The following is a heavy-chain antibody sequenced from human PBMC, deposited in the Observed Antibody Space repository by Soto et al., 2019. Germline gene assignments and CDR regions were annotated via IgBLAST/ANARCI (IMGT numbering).Heavy chain of an antibody. V-gene: IGHV3-30*18. D-gene: IGHD3-9*01. CDR3: AKELRYFDWPQFGY. CDR1: GFTFSSYG. J-gene: IGHJ4*02. CDR2: ISYDGSNK. Sequence: QVQLVESGGGVVQPGRSLRLSCAASGFTFSSYGMHWVRQAPGKGLEWVAVISYDGSNKYYADSVKGRFTISRDNSKNTLYLQMNSLRAEDTAVYYCAKELRYFDWPQFGYWGQGTLVTVSS.